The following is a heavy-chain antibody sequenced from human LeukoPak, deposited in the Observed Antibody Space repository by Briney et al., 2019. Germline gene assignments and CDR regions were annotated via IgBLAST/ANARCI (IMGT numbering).Heavy chain of an antibody. Sequence: PGGSLRLSCAASGFTVSNNYMNWVRQAPGKGLEWVSVIYSSGSTYYADSVESRFTISRHNSKNTLYLQMNSLRPEDTAVYYCVYVDTVMATGDYWGQGTLVTVSS. CDR2: IYSSGST. CDR1: GFTVSNNY. D-gene: IGHD5-18*01. J-gene: IGHJ4*02. V-gene: IGHV3-53*04. CDR3: VYVDTVMATGDY.